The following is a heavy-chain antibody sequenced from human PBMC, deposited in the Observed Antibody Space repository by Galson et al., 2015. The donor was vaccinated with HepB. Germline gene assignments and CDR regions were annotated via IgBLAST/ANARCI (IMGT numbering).Heavy chain of an antibody. CDR1: GAAFNTYY. D-gene: IGHD2-21*02. Sequence: SVKVSCKASGAAFNTYYIHWVRQAPGQGLEWMGIIDPSGDITGYAQKFQGRVTMTRDTSTSTVYMELNSLGSEDTAVYYCTNIPLLAGILWGQGTLVTVSS. CDR3: TNIPLLAGIL. J-gene: IGHJ4*02. V-gene: IGHV1-46*02. CDR2: IDPSGDIT.